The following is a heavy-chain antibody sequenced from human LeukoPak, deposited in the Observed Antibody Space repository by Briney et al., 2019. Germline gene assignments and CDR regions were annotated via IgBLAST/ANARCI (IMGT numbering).Heavy chain of an antibody. Sequence: GGSLRLSCAASGFTFSSYAMSWVRQAPGKGLEWVSAISGSGGTTYNADSVKGRFTISRDNYKNTLYLQMNSLRAEDTAVYYCAKAETLGYYYGMDVWGQGTTVTVSS. CDR3: AKAETLGYYYGMDV. J-gene: IGHJ6*02. CDR2: ISGSGGTT. D-gene: IGHD1-14*01. V-gene: IGHV3-23*01. CDR1: GFTFSSYA.